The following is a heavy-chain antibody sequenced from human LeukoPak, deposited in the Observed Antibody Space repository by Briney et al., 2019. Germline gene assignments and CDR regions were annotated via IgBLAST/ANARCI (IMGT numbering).Heavy chain of an antibody. V-gene: IGHV3-30*04. D-gene: IGHD6-19*01. Sequence: GGSLRLSCAASGFTFSTYAMHWVRQAPGKGLEWVGVISCDGSEKYYADSVRGRFTISRDNSKNTLYLQMSSLRPDDMAVYYCAREYSSGWKNWFAPWGQGTLVTVSS. CDR3: AREYSSGWKNWFAP. J-gene: IGHJ5*02. CDR2: ISCDGSEK. CDR1: GFTFSTYA.